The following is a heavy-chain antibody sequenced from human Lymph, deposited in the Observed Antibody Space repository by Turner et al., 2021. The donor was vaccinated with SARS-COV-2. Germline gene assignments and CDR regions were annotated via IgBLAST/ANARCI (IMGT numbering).Heavy chain of an antibody. J-gene: IGHJ4*02. Sequence: QVQLVESGGGVVQPGRSLRLSCAASGFTFSSCGMHWVRQAPGKGLEWVAVIRYDGSNKYYADSVKGRFTISRDNSKNTLYLQMNSLRAEDTAVYYCARETYYSDRRPLDYWGQGTLVTVSS. D-gene: IGHD3-22*01. V-gene: IGHV3-33*01. CDR2: IRYDGSNK. CDR1: GFTFSSCG. CDR3: ARETYYSDRRPLDY.